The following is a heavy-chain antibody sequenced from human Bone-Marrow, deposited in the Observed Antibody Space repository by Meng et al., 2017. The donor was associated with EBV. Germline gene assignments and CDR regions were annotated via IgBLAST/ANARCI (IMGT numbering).Heavy chain of an antibody. V-gene: IGHV1-69*04. CDR2: IIPFSGRR. J-gene: IGHJ4*02. D-gene: IGHD3-10*01. CDR1: KGRSITYV. CDR3: ASLENYSDSGNDD. Sequence: QLVKSGAEGNKPRSAVNDSYTTAKGRSITYVMSRGRSDLGPGLEWMGRIIPFSGRRDYAQKFQGRLTITADKITNADYMERRSIRSDDTAVYYCASLENYSDSGNDDWGQGTLVTVSS.